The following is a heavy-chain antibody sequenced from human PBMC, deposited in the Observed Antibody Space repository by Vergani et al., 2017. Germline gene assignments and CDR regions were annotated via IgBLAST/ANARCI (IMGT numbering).Heavy chain of an antibody. V-gene: IGHV4-39*01. D-gene: IGHD5-24*01. CDR2: IYYSGST. J-gene: IGHJ4*02. CDR1: NDSVSNTFYY. Sequence: QLQESGPGLVKASQTLSLTCSVSNDSVSNTFYYWGWIRQTPGKGLEWIGSIYYSGSTYYNPSLESRVTMSVDTSKSQFSLKLSSVTAADTAVYYCARGLRDGYNLYYFDYWGQGTLVTVSS. CDR3: ARGLRDGYNLYYFDY.